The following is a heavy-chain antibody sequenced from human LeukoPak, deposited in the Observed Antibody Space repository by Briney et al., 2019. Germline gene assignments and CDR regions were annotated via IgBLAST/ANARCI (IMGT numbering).Heavy chain of an antibody. CDR3: ARHTIFGVVNGIYYFDY. V-gene: IGHV4-34*01. CDR1: GGSISSYY. D-gene: IGHD3-3*01. Sequence: PSETLSLTCTVSGGSISSYYWSWIRQPPGKGLEWIGEINHSGSTNYNPSLKSRVTISVDTSKNQFSLKLSSVTAADTAVYYCARHTIFGVVNGIYYFDYWGQGTLVTVSS. CDR2: INHSGST. J-gene: IGHJ4*02.